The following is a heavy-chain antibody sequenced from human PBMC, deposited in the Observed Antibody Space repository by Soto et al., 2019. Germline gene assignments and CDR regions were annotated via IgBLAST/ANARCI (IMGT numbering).Heavy chain of an antibody. CDR3: AREGWELDYYYYGMDV. CDR2: IKQDGSEK. J-gene: IGHJ6*02. CDR1: GFTFSSYW. V-gene: IGHV3-7*01. D-gene: IGHD1-26*01. Sequence: EVQLVESGGGLVQPGGSLRLSCAASGFTFSSYWMSWVRQAPGKGLEWVANIKQDGSEKYYVDSVKGRFTISRDNAKNSLYLQMNSLRAEDTAVCYCAREGWELDYYYYGMDVWGQGTTVTVSS.